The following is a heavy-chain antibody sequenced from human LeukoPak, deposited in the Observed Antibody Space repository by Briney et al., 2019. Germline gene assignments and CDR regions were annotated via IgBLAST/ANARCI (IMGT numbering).Heavy chain of an antibody. J-gene: IGHJ4*02. D-gene: IGHD3-16*01. CDR1: GGSISSSTYY. CDR2: IYYSGST. CDR3: VRGSTLRHYQY. V-gene: IGHV4-39*01. Sequence: SETLSLTCTVSGGSISSSTYYWGWIRRPPGKGLEWIGSIYYSGSTYHNPSLKSRVTVSVDTSKNQFSLKLSSVTAADTAVYYCVRGSTLRHYQYWGQGTLVTVSS.